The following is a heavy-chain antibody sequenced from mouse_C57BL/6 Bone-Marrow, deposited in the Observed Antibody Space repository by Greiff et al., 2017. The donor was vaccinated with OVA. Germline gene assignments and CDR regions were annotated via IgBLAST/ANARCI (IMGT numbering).Heavy chain of an antibody. Sequence: DVKLVESGGGLVKPGGSLKLSCAASGFTFSDYGMHWVRQAPEKGLEWVAYISSGSSTIYYADTVKGRFTISRDNAKNTLFLQMTSLRSEDTAMFYCARGGVPVDYWGKGTTLTVSS. J-gene: IGHJ2*01. CDR2: ISSGSSTI. CDR3: ARGGVPVDY. V-gene: IGHV5-17*01. CDR1: GFTFSDYG.